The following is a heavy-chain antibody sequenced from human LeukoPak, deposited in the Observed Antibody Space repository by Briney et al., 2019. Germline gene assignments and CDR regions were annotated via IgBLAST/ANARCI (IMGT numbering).Heavy chain of an antibody. D-gene: IGHD7-27*01. CDR2: IYHSGST. Sequence: PSQTLSLTCTVSGGSISSGGYYWSWIRQPPGKGLEWIGYIYHSGSTYYNPSLKSRVTISVDKSKNQFSLRLSSVTAADTAVYFCARDVKGNWGSWYFDLWGRGTLVTVSS. CDR1: GGSISSGGYY. J-gene: IGHJ2*01. V-gene: IGHV4-30-2*01. CDR3: ARDVKGNWGSWYFDL.